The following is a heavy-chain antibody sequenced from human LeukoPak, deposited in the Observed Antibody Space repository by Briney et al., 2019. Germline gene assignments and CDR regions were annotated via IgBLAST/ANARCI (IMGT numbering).Heavy chain of an antibody. D-gene: IGHD6-19*01. CDR2: ISYDGSNK. Sequence: GRSLRLSCAASGFTFSSYAMHWVRQAPGKGLEWVAVISYDGSNKYYADSVKGRFTISRDNSKNTLYLQMNSLRAEDTAVYYCARDKSYSRGSYYFDYWGQGTLVTVSS. CDR1: GFTFSSYA. J-gene: IGHJ4*02. V-gene: IGHV3-30-3*01. CDR3: ARDKSYSRGSYYFDY.